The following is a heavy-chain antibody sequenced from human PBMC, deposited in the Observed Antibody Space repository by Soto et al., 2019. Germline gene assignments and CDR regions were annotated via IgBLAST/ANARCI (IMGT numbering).Heavy chain of an antibody. J-gene: IGHJ6*02. D-gene: IGHD5-18*01. CDR1: GYSFTSYW. Sequence: GSLKISCKGSGYSFTSYWIRWVGQMPGKGLEWMGRIDPDDSYTNYSPSFQGHVTISADNSISTAYLQWCSLKASDTAMYYCARLWDTAMGTYYYYGMDVWGQGTTVTVSS. CDR2: IDPDDSYT. V-gene: IGHV5-10-1*01. CDR3: ARLWDTAMGTYYYYGMDV.